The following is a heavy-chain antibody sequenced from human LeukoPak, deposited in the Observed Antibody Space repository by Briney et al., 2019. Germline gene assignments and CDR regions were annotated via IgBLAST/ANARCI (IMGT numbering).Heavy chain of an antibody. CDR3: ARVLGDFWSGYPWGYYFDY. V-gene: IGHV3-64*01. D-gene: IGHD3-3*01. CDR2: ISSNGGST. CDR1: GFTFSSYA. Sequence: GGSLRLSCAASGFTFSSYAMHWVRQAPGKGLEYVSAISSNGGSTYYANSVKGRFTISRDNSKNTLYLQMRSLRAEDVAVYYCARVLGDFWSGYPWGYYFDYWGQGTLVTVSS. J-gene: IGHJ4*02.